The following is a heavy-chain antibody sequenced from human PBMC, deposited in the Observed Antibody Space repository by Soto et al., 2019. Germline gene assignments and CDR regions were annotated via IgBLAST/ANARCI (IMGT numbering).Heavy chain of an antibody. J-gene: IGHJ3*02. CDR3: ASGGWFGEFPDAFDI. V-gene: IGHV1-18*01. CDR1: GYTFTSYG. Sequence: QVQLVQSGAEVKKPGASVKVSCKASGYTFTSYGISWVRQAPGQGLEGMGWISAYNGNTNYAQKLQGRVTMTTDTSTSTDYMELRSLRSDDTAVYYCASGGWFGEFPDAFDIWGQGTIVTVSS. D-gene: IGHD3-10*01. CDR2: ISAYNGNT.